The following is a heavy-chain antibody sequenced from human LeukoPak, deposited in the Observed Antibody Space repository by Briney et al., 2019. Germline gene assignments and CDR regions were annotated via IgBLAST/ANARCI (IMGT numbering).Heavy chain of an antibody. J-gene: IGHJ4*02. CDR2: ISSSGSLI. CDR1: GFIVSSFR. V-gene: IGHV3-21*01. D-gene: IGHD3-22*01. Sequence: GGSLRLSCAASGFIVSSFRMNWVRQAPGKGLECVSSISSSGSLIYYADSMKGRFTVSRDNAKNSLFLQLNSLRAEDTAVYYCARNYYDSSGYYYAFDYWGQGTLVNVSS. CDR3: ARNYYDSSGYYYAFDY.